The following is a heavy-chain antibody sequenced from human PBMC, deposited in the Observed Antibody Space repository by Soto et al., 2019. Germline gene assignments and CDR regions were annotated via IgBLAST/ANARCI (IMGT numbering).Heavy chain of an antibody. D-gene: IGHD3-10*01. J-gene: IGHJ4*02. CDR1: GFTFGSYW. V-gene: IGHV3-74*01. CDR3: SRETLWFGESPKS. Sequence: EVQLVESGGGSVQTGGSLRISCAASGFTFGSYWMDWVRQAPGKGLVWVSRINGDGRSTTYADSVKGRFTISRDNAKNTLYLQMNSLRADDTAEYYCSRETLWFGESPKSGGPGTLVTVSS. CDR2: INGDGRST.